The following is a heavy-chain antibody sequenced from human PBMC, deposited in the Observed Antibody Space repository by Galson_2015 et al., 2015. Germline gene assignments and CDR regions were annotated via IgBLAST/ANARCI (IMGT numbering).Heavy chain of an antibody. D-gene: IGHD5-12*01. CDR1: GGTFSSYA. J-gene: IGHJ3*02. CDR2: IIPIFGTA. CDR3: ASSGNIVATTDRAFDI. V-gene: IGHV1-69*13. Sequence: SVKVSCKASGGTFSSYANSWARQAPGQGLEWMGGIIPIFGTANYAQKFQGRVTITADESTSTAYMELSSLRSEDTAVYYCASSGNIVATTDRAFDIWGQGTMVTVSS.